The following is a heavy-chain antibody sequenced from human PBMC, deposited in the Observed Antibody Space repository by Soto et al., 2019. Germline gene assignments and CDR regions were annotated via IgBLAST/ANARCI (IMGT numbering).Heavy chain of an antibody. J-gene: IGHJ3*02. Sequence: SLRLSCAASGFTFSSYSMNWVRQAPGKGLEWVSSISSSSSYIYYADSVKGRFTISRDNAKNSLYLQMNSLRAEDTAVYYCARKYSSSSGGAFDIWGQGTIVTVS. CDR1: GFTFSSYS. V-gene: IGHV3-21*01. CDR3: ARKYSSSSGGAFDI. CDR2: ISSSSSYI. D-gene: IGHD6-6*01.